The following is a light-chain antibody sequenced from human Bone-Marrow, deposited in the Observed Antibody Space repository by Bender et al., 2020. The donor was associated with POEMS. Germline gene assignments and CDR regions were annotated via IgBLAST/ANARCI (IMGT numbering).Light chain of an antibody. J-gene: IGLJ2*01. CDR1: TLPKKY. Sequence: SSELTQPPSVSVSPGQTATITCSGPTLPKKYVFWYQQKSGQAPMLVIYDDTKRPSGVPERFSGSSSGTVAVLTIRGAQLADEADYYCCSVDDDGGHRDFGGGTKLTVL. V-gene: IGLV3-10*01. CDR2: DDT. CDR3: CSVDDDGGHRD.